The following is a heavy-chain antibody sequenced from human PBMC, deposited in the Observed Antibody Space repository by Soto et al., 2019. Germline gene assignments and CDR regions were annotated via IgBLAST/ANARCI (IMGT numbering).Heavy chain of an antibody. V-gene: IGHV4-34*01. CDR1: GGSFSCYY. Sequence: SETLSLTCAVYGGSFSCYYWSWIRQAPGKGLEWIGEINHSGGTNYNPSLKSRVTISVDTSKNQFSLKLSSVTAADTAVYYCARGSTIFGVVIMYGMDVWGQGTTVTVSS. J-gene: IGHJ6*02. CDR3: ARGSTIFGVVIMYGMDV. CDR2: INHSGGT. D-gene: IGHD3-3*01.